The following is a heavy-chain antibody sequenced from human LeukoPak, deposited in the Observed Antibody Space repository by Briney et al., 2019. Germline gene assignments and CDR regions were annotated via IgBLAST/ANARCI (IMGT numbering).Heavy chain of an antibody. CDR2: INPSGGST. J-gene: IGHJ4*02. CDR3: AREYSSSWRGLDAFDY. D-gene: IGHD6-13*01. Sequence: ASVKVSCKASGYTFTSYYMHWVRQAPGQGLEWMGIINPSGGSTSYAQKFQGRVTMTRVTSTSTVYMELSSLRSEDTAVYYCAREYSSSWRGLDAFDYWGQGTLVTVSS. CDR1: GYTFTSYY. V-gene: IGHV1-46*01.